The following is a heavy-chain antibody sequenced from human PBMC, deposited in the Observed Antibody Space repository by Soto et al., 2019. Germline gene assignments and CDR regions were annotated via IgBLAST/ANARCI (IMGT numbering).Heavy chain of an antibody. CDR2: ISGSGGST. CDR1: GFTFSSYA. V-gene: IGHV3-23*01. J-gene: IGHJ3*01. Sequence: GGSLRLSCAASGFTFSSYAMSWVRQAPGKGLEWVSAISGSGGSTYYADSVKGRFTISRDNFKNTVSLQMSSLRAEDTAVYYCAASVTTSGGFDVWGRGTEVTVSS. CDR3: AASVTTSGGFDV. D-gene: IGHD4-17*01.